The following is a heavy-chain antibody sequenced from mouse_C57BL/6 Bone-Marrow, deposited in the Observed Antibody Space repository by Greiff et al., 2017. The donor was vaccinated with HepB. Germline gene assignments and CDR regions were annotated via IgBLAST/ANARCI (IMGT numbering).Heavy chain of an antibody. Sequence: VESGGGLVQPGGSRKLSCAASGFTFSSFGIHWVRQPPEKGLEWVAYISSGSSAIYYADTVKGRFTISRDNPKNTLFLQMTSLRSEDTAMYYCARQDPFYYAMDYWGQGTSVTVSS. CDR2: ISSGSSAI. CDR1: GFTFSSFG. CDR3: ARQDPFYYAMDY. J-gene: IGHJ4*01. V-gene: IGHV5-17*02.